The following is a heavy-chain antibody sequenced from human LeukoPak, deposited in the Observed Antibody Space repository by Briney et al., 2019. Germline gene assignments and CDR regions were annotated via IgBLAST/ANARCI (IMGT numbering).Heavy chain of an antibody. D-gene: IGHD1-26*01. CDR2: IYSGRST. Sequence: GGSLRLSCAASGFTVSSNDMSWVRQAPGKGLEGVSLIYSGRSTYYADSVKGRFIISRDNSKNTLYLQMNSLRAEDTAVYYCARYSGTFSNSYFDCWGQGTLVTVSS. CDR3: ARYSGTFSNSYFDC. V-gene: IGHV3-66*01. CDR1: GFTVSSND. J-gene: IGHJ4*02.